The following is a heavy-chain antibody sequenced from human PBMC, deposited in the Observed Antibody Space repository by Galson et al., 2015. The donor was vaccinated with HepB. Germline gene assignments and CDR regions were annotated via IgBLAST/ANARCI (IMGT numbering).Heavy chain of an antibody. CDR3: ARVYYDPYYYYYYMDV. CDR2: ISAYNGNT. Sequence: SVKVSCKASGYTFTSYGISWVRQAPGQGLEWMGWISAYNGNTNYAQKLQGRVTMTTDTSTSTAYMELRSLRSDDTAVYYCARVYYDPYYYYYYMDVWGKGTTVTVSS. J-gene: IGHJ6*03. D-gene: IGHD3-22*01. CDR1: GYTFTSYG. V-gene: IGHV1-18*01.